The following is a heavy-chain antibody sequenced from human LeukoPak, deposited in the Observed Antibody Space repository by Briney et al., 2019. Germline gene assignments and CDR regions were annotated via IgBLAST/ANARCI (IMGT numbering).Heavy chain of an antibody. CDR2: ISSSGSTI. CDR3: ARDIPNRVVVITTADY. D-gene: IGHD3-22*01. CDR1: GFTFSSYE. Sequence: GGSLRLSCAASGFTFSSYEMNWVRQAPGKGLEWVSYISSSGSTIYFADSVKGRFTISRDNAKNSLYLQMNSLRAEDTAVYYCARDIPNRVVVITTADYWGQGTLVTVSS. V-gene: IGHV3-48*03. J-gene: IGHJ4*02.